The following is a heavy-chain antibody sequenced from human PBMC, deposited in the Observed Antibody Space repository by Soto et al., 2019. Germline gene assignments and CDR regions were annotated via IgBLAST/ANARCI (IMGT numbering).Heavy chain of an antibody. J-gene: IGHJ3*02. CDR1: GGTFSSYA. CDR3: ARGAPRHYVDTAMVSQSNSDAFDI. D-gene: IGHD5-18*01. V-gene: IGHV1-69*13. Sequence: ASVKVSCKASGGTFSSYAISWVRQAPGQGLEWMGGIIPIFGTANYAQKFQGRVTITADESTSTAYMELSSLRSEDTAVYYCARGAPRHYVDTAMVSQSNSDAFDIWGQGTMVTVSS. CDR2: IIPIFGTA.